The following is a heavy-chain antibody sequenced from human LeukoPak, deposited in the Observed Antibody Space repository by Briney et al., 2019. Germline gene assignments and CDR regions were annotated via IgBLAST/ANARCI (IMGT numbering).Heavy chain of an antibody. V-gene: IGHV4-59*01. J-gene: IGHJ5*02. CDR1: GGSLRGYV. Sequence: KPSETLSLTCSVSGGSLRGYVWSWIRQAPGKGLEWVGYIYNTANTNYNPSLHSRVTISADMSKNQYSLRLDSVTAADTAVYYCARDAGEVGASTWFDPWGQGTLVIVSS. D-gene: IGHD1-26*01. CDR3: ARDAGEVGASTWFDP. CDR2: IYNTANT.